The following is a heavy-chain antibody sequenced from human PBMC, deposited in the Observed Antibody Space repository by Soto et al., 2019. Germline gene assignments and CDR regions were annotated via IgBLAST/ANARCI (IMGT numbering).Heavy chain of an antibody. CDR2: IIPIFGTA. CDR3: ARFGGYSSGWYGGYYYGMDV. Sequence: ASVKVSCKASGGTFSSYAISWVRQAPGQGLEWMGGIIPIFGTANYAQKFQGRVTITADESTSTAYMELSSLRPEDTAVYYCARFGGYSSGWYGGYYYGMDVWGQGTTVTVSS. J-gene: IGHJ6*02. D-gene: IGHD6-19*01. CDR1: GGTFSSYA. V-gene: IGHV1-69*13.